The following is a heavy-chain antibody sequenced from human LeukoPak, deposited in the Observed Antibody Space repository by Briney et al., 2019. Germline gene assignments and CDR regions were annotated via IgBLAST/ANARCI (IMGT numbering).Heavy chain of an antibody. CDR1: GYTFTGYF. V-gene: IGHV1-2*02. CDR2: INPNSGAT. J-gene: IGHJ4*02. Sequence: GASVTVSCKASGYTFTGYFMHWVRQAPGQGLEGMGWINPNSGATNYAQKFQGRVTMTRDTSISTAYMELSRLRSDDTAVYYCARDLRYCRSSSCYGDYYFDYWGQGTLVTVSS. CDR3: ARDLRYCRSSSCYGDYYFDY. D-gene: IGHD2-2*01.